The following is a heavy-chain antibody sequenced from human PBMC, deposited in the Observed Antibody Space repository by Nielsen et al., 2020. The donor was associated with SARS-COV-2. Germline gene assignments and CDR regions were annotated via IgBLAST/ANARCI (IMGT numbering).Heavy chain of an antibody. CDR2: IRSRLNSYAT. J-gene: IGHJ6*03. CDR1: GFTFSGPA. V-gene: IGHV3-73*01. D-gene: IGHD6-19*01. CDR3: ARQDSSGWFKYYYYMDV. Sequence: GESLKISCAASGFTFSGPAMHWARQASGKRLEWVGRIRSRLNSYATADAASVKGRFTISRDDSSTTAYLQMNSLKTEDTAVYYCARQDSSGWFKYYYYMDVWGKGTTVTVSS.